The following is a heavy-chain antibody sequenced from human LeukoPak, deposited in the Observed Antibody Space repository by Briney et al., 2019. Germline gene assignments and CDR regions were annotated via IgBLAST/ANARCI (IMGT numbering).Heavy chain of an antibody. J-gene: IGHJ4*02. CDR3: ATVGYGYEANPDFDY. D-gene: IGHD5-18*01. V-gene: IGHV3-23*01. CDR1: GFTFSSYA. CDR2: ISGSGGST. Sequence: GGSLRLSCAASGFTFSSYAMNWVRQAPGKGLEWVSAISGSGGSTYYADSVKGRFTISRDNSKNTLYLEMNSLRAEDTAAYYCATVGYGYEANPDFDYWGQGTLVTVSS.